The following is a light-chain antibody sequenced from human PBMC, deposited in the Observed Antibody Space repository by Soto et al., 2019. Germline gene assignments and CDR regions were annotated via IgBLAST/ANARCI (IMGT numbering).Light chain of an antibody. J-gene: IGKJ1*01. Sequence: DIVFTQSPATLFFSPGDRAPPSLMASQSISRYLAWYQQKPGQGPRLLIYGASNRATGIPDRFSGSGSGTDFTLTISSLEPEDFAIYYCQQRSNWPMTFGQGTKVDIK. CDR1: QSISRY. CDR3: QQRSNWPMT. V-gene: IGKV3-11*01. CDR2: GAS.